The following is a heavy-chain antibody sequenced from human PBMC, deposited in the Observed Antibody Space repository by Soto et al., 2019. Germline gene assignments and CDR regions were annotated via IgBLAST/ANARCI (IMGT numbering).Heavy chain of an antibody. CDR3: ARDGIVVVPAAMMYYYYMDV. Sequence: PGVSLRLSCAASGFTFSSYWMHWVRQAPGKGLVWVSRINSDGSSTSYADSVKGRFTISRDNAKNTLYLQMNSLRAEDTAVYYCARDGIVVVPAAMMYYYYMDVWGKGTTVTVSS. V-gene: IGHV3-74*01. CDR2: INSDGSST. J-gene: IGHJ6*03. D-gene: IGHD2-2*01. CDR1: GFTFSSYW.